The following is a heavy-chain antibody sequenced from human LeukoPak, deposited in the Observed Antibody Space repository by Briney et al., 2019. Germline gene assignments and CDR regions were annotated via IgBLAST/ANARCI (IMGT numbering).Heavy chain of an antibody. Sequence: ASVKVSCKASGYTFTSYYMHWVRQAPGQGLEWMGIINPSGGSTSYAQKFQGRVTITADESTSTAYMELSSLRSEDTAVYYCAREAEGEFWSGYWRYWGQGTLVTVSS. CDR1: GYTFTSYY. CDR2: INPSGGST. CDR3: AREAEGEFWSGYWRY. D-gene: IGHD3-3*01. V-gene: IGHV1-46*01. J-gene: IGHJ4*02.